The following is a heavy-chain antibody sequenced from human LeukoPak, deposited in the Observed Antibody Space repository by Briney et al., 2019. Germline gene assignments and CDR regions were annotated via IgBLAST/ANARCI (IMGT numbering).Heavy chain of an antibody. CDR1: GFTFSSYG. CDR3: ARGGAIVRFDY. V-gene: IGHV3-30*03. J-gene: IGHJ4*02. CDR2: ISYDGSNK. Sequence: GGSLRLSCAASGFTFSSYGMHWVRQAPGKGLEWVAVISYDGSNKYYADSVKGRFTISRDNSRNTLYLQMNSLRAEDTAVYYCARGGAIVRFDYWGQGTLVTVSS. D-gene: IGHD3-16*02.